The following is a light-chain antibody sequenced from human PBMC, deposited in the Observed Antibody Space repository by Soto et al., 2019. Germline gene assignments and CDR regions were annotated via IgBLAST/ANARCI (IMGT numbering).Light chain of an antibody. CDR1: SSDVGGYNY. J-gene: IGLJ2*01. Sequence: QSALTQPPSASGSPGQSVTISCTGTSSDVGGYNYVSWYQQHPGKAPKLMIYEVSKRPSGVPDRFSGSKSGNTASLTVSVLQAEDEAYYYCSSYAGSNNLVFGGVTKLTVL. CDR3: SSYAGSNNLV. V-gene: IGLV2-8*01. CDR2: EVS.